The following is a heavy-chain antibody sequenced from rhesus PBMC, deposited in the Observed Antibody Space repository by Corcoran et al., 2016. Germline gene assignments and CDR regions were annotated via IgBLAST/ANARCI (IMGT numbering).Heavy chain of an antibody. V-gene: IGHV4-169*01. Sequence: QLQLQESGPGLVKPSETLSVTCAVSGGSISSSYWSWIRQAPGNGLEGIGYIYGSGSSTNYNPSLKSRVTLSVDTSKNQLSLKLSSVTAADTAVYYCARGSRYYYFDYWGQGVLVTVSS. CDR3: ARGSRYYYFDY. CDR1: GGSISSSY. D-gene: IGHD1-44*02. CDR2: IYGSGSST. J-gene: IGHJ4*01.